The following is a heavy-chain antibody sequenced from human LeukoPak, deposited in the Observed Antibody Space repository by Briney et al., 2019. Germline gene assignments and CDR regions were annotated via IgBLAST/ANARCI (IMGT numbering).Heavy chain of an antibody. D-gene: IGHD3-22*01. CDR2: ISVYSDDT. CDR3: AREADSSSYFFRPDY. CDR1: GYTFTNYA. J-gene: IGHJ4*02. Sequence: APVKVSCKASGYTFTNYAISWVRQAPGQGLEWMGWISVYSDDTKSAQNLQGRITMTKDTSTSTAYMELRSLRSDDTAVYYCAREADSSSYFFRPDYWGQGTLVTVSS. V-gene: IGHV1-18*01.